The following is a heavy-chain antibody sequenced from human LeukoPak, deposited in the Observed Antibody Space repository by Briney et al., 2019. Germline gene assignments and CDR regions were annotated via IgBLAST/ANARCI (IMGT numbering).Heavy chain of an antibody. V-gene: IGHV3-7*04. CDR3: ARLPYTASYYDC. Sequence: GGSLRLSCAASGFTFRNYWMSWVRQAPGKGLEWVANINSDGSAKYYVDSEEGRFTMSRDNAENSLYLQMNSLRAEDTAVYYCARLPYTASYYDCWGQGVLVTVSS. D-gene: IGHD1-1*01. J-gene: IGHJ4*02. CDR2: INSDGSAK. CDR1: GFTFRNYW.